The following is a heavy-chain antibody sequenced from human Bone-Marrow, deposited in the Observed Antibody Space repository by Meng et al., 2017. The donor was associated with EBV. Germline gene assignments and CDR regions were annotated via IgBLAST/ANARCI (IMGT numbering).Heavy chain of an antibody. CDR3: AERYSTMWGKWFDP. J-gene: IGHJ5*02. D-gene: IGHD2-15*01. V-gene: IGHV4-4*02. CDR2: IHHRGDT. Sequence: QVRLQESGPGLVKPSGTLSLTCTVSGGSVSSTTWWNWVRQPPGKGLEWIGEIHHRGDTNYNPSLKSRVAISIDKSKNQFSLKLNSVTAADTAVYYCAERYSTMWGKWFDPWGQGTLVNVSS. CDR1: GGSVSSTTW.